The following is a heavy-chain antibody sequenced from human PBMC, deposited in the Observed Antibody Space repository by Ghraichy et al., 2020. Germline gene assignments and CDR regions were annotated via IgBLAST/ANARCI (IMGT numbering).Heavy chain of an antibody. CDR3: ARGGYCTNGVCYILPYGMDV. D-gene: IGHD2-8*01. Sequence: ETLSLTCTVSGASISSYYWSWIRRPPGKGLEWIGYIYYSGNTNYNPSLKSRVTISIDTSKNQFSLKLSSVTAADTAVYYCARGGYCTNGVCYILPYGMDVWGQGTTVTVSS. V-gene: IGHV4-59*01. J-gene: IGHJ6*02. CDR2: IYYSGNT. CDR1: GASISSYY.